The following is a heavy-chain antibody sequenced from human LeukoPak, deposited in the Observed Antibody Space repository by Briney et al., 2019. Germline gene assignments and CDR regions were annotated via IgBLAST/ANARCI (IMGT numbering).Heavy chain of an antibody. J-gene: IGHJ4*02. Sequence: PGGSLRLSCAASGFTFTYYAMHWVRQAPGKGLEWAAVISHDGSNQQYADSVKGQVTISRDNSKSTLYLQMASLRAGDTAVYYCARQGDTVSRYFDYWGQGTLVTVSS. D-gene: IGHD2-21*02. CDR1: GFTFTYYA. V-gene: IGHV3-30-3*01. CDR3: ARQGDTVSRYFDY. CDR2: ISHDGSNQ.